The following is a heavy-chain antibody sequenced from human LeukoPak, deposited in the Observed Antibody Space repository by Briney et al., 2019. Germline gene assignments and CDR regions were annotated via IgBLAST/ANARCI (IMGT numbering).Heavy chain of an antibody. CDR2: ISSSSNVI. V-gene: IGHV3-48*04. J-gene: IGHJ6*02. CDR3: AGIYYGSGSYTYYYYAMDV. Sequence: GGSLRLSCVASGFTFSDYSMNWVRQAPGRGLEWVSYISSSSNVIYYAESVKGRSTISRDNAKNSLFLQMNSLRAEDTSVYYCAGIYYGSGSYTYYYYAMDVWGQGTTITVSS. CDR1: GFTFSDYS. D-gene: IGHD3-10*01.